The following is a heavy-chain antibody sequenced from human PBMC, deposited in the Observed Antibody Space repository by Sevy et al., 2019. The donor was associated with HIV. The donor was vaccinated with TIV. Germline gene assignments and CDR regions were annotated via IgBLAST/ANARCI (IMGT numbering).Heavy chain of an antibody. CDR3: ARDRKYYYDSSGYYGSGNYYFDY. CDR2: ISSSSSTI. Sequence: GGSLRLSCAASGFTFSSYSMNWVRQAPGKGLEWVSYISSSSSTIYYADFVKGRFTISRDNAKNSLYLQMNSLRDEDTAVYYCARDRKYYYDSSGYYGSGNYYFDYWGQRTLVTVSS. J-gene: IGHJ4*02. V-gene: IGHV3-48*02. D-gene: IGHD3-22*01. CDR1: GFTFSSYS.